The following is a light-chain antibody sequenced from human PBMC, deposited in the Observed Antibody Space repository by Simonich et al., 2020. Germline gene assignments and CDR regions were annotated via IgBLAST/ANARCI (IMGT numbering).Light chain of an antibody. Sequence: QSALTQPASVSGSPGQSITISCTGTSSDVGGYNYVSWYQQHPGKAPKLMIYDVSKRPSGVCNRFSGSKSGNTASLTISGLQAEDEADYYCSSYTSSSNWVFGGGTKLTVL. CDR1: SSDVGGYNY. V-gene: IGLV2-14*01. CDR2: DVS. J-gene: IGLJ3*02. CDR3: SSYTSSSNWV.